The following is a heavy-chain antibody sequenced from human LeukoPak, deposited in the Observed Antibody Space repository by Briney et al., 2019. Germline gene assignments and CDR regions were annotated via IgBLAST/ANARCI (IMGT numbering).Heavy chain of an antibody. V-gene: IGHV4-59*01. D-gene: IGHD3-10*01. J-gene: IGHJ4*02. CDR3: ARSHGSGSYYNLNDY. Sequence: SETLSLTCTVSGGSISNYYWSWIRQPPGKGLEWIGYIYYTGSTNYNPSLRSRVTISVDTSKNQFSLKLSSVTAADTAVYYCARSHGSGSYYNLNDYWGQGTLVTVSS. CDR1: GGSISNYY. CDR2: IYYTGST.